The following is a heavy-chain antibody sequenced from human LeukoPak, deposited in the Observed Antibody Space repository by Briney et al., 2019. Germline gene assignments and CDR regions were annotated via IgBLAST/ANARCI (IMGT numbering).Heavy chain of an antibody. D-gene: IGHD3-10*01. J-gene: IGHJ4*02. CDR2: IYYSGST. CDR3: ATHRGSGSPYFDY. CDR1: GGSISSYY. Sequence: SETLSLTCTVSGGSISSYYWSWIRQPPGKGLEWIGYIYYSGSTKYNPSLKSRVTMTVDTAKNQFSLKLSSLTAADTAVYYCATHRGSGSPYFDYWGQGTLVTVSS. V-gene: IGHV4-59*08.